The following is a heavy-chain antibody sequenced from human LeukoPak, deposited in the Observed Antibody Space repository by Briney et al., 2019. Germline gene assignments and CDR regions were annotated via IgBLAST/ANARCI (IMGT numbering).Heavy chain of an antibody. V-gene: IGHV4-34*01. J-gene: IGHJ4*02. D-gene: IGHD5-18*01. CDR3: ARGRIRGNGIQLWLFYFDY. Sequence: SETLSLTCAVYGGSFSGYYWSWIRQPPGKGLEWIGEINHSGSTNYNPSLKSRVTISVDTSKNQFSLKLSSVTAADTAVYYCARGRIRGNGIQLWLFYFDYWGQGTLVTVSS. CDR1: GGSFSGYY. CDR2: INHSGST.